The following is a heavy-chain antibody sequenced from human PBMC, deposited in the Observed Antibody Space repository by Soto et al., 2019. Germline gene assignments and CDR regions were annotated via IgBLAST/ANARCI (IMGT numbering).Heavy chain of an antibody. Sequence: SETLSLTCAVSGGSISSSNWWSWVRQPPGKGLEWIGEIYHSGSTNYNPSLKSRVTISVDKSKNQFSLKLSSVTAADTAVYYCARVSPPITIFGVVTSSYYFDYWGQGTLVTVSS. D-gene: IGHD3-3*01. V-gene: IGHV4-4*02. CDR1: GGSISSSNW. CDR2: IYHSGST. J-gene: IGHJ4*02. CDR3: ARVSPPITIFGVVTSSYYFDY.